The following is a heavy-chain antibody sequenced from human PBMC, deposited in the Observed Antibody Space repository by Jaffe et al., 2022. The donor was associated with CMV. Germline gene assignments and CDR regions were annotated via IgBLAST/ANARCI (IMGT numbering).Heavy chain of an antibody. CDR1: GYTFTSYY. D-gene: IGHD3-3*01. J-gene: IGHJ5*02. CDR2: INPSGGST. Sequence: QVQLVQSGAEVKKPGASVKVSCKASGYTFTSYYMHWVRQAPGQGLEWMGIINPSGGSTSYAQKFQGRVTMTRDTSTSTVYMELSSLRSEDTAVYYCAREFTIFGVVRGWFDPWGQGTLVTVSS. CDR3: AREFTIFGVVRGWFDP. V-gene: IGHV1-46*01.